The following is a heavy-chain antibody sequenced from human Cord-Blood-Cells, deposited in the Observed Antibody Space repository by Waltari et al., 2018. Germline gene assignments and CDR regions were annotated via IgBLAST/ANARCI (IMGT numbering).Heavy chain of an antibody. D-gene: IGHD2-2*01. CDR2: IYYSGST. J-gene: IGHJ4*02. CDR1: GGSISSYY. Sequence: QVQLQESGPGLVKPSETLSLTCTVSGGSISSYYWSWIRQPPGKGLEWIGYIYYSGSTNYNPSLKSRVTISVDTSKNQFSLKLSSVTAADTAVYYCARAGYCSSTSCYFDYWGQGTLVTVSS. CDR3: ARAGYCSSTSCYFDY. V-gene: IGHV4-59*01.